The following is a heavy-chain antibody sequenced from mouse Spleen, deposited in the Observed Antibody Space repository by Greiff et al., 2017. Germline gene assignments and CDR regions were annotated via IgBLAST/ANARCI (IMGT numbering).Heavy chain of an antibody. J-gene: IGHJ1*01. CDR2: IDPNSGGT. V-gene: IGHV1-62-3*01. Sequence: QVQLKESGAELVKPGASVKLSCKASGYTFTSYWMHWVKQRPGRGLEWIGRIDPNSGGTKYNEKFKSKATLTVDKPSSTAYMQLSSLTSEDSAVYYCTKSPPYYGKYWYFDVWGAGTTVTVSA. CDR1: GYTFTSYW. D-gene: IGHD2-10*01. CDR3: TKSPPYYGKYWYFDV.